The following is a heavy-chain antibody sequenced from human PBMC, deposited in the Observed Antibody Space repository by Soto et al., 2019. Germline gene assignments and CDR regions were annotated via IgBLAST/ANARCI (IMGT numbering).Heavy chain of an antibody. D-gene: IGHD2-8*01. V-gene: IGHV4-30-4*01. CDR2: IYYSGST. CDR3: ASLYCTNGVCFEAFDP. Sequence: SVTLSLTCTVSGGSISSGDYYLSWIRPPPGKGLEWIGYIYYSGSTYYNPSLKSRVTISVDTSKNQFSLKLSSVTAADTAVYYCASLYCTNGVCFEAFDPWGQGTLVTAPQ. CDR1: GGSISSGDYY. J-gene: IGHJ5*02.